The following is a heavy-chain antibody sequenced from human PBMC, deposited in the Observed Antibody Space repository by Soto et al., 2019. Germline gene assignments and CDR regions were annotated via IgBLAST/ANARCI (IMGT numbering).Heavy chain of an antibody. Sequence: QVQLQESGPGLVKPSQTLSLTCTVSGGSISRGGYYWTWIRQHPGKGLEWVGYIYYTGSTYYNPSLNSRVSIAVDTSKNQFSLRLSSVTAADTAVYYCARARGGDYVDYWGQGTLVTVSS. D-gene: IGHD3-16*01. CDR1: GGSISRGGYY. CDR3: ARARGGDYVDY. J-gene: IGHJ4*02. CDR2: IYYTGST. V-gene: IGHV4-31*03.